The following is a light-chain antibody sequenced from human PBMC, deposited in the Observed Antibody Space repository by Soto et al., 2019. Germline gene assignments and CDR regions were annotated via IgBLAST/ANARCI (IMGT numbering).Light chain of an antibody. J-gene: IGLJ2*01. CDR2: DDS. V-gene: IGLV3-21*02. CDR1: NIVTKS. CDR3: QVWDSASDHVV. Sequence: SYELTQPPSVSVAPGQTARIPCGGDNIVTKSVHWYQQKPGQVPVLVVFDDSDRPAGIPERISGSNSGNTATLTINRVDAGDEADYYCQVWDSASDHVVFGGGTQLTVL.